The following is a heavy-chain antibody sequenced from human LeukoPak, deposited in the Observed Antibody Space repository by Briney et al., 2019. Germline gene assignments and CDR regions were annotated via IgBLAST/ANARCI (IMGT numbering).Heavy chain of an antibody. CDR2: IYYSGST. CDR3: ARVMGSGWTGFDY. Sequence: PSGTLSLTCAVSGGSISSSNWWSWVRQPPGKGLEWIGYIYYSGSTYYNPSLKSRVTISVDTSKNQFSLKLSSVTAADTAVYYCARVMGSGWTGFDYWGQGTLVTVSS. CDR1: GGSISSSNW. V-gene: IGHV4-4*02. J-gene: IGHJ4*02. D-gene: IGHD6-19*01.